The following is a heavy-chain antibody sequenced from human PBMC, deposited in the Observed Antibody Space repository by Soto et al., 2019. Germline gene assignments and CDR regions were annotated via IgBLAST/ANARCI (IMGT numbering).Heavy chain of an antibody. Sequence: ESGGGVVQPGRSLRLSCAASGFALPGYGMHWVRQAPGKGLEWVAVIWFDGTNKYYADSVKGRFTISRDTSKNTLYLQMNSLRVEDTAVYYCARGTGDFDNWGQGTLVTVSS. CDR3: ARGTGDFDN. V-gene: IGHV3-33*01. J-gene: IGHJ4*02. CDR2: IWFDGTNK. CDR1: GFALPGYG. D-gene: IGHD7-27*01.